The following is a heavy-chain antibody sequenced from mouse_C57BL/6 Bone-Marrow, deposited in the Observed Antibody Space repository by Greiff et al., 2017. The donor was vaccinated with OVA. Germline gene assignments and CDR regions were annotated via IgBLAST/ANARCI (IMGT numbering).Heavy chain of an antibody. CDR1: GYTFTSYW. Sequence: VQLQESGAELVKPGASVKLSCKASGYTFTSYWMQWVKQRPGQGLEWIGEIDPSDSYTNYNQKFKGKATLTVDTSSSTAYMQLSSLTSEDSAVYYCAREETTVVDWYFDVWGTGTTVTVSS. J-gene: IGHJ1*03. CDR3: AREETTVVDWYFDV. V-gene: IGHV1-50*01. D-gene: IGHD1-1*01. CDR2: IDPSDSYT.